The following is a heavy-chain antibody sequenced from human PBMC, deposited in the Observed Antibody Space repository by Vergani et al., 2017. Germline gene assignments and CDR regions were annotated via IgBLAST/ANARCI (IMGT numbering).Heavy chain of an antibody. CDR2: INHSGST. CDR3: ARDHCTSVNCYEYYYHGMDV. J-gene: IGHJ6*02. D-gene: IGHD2-15*01. CDR1: GGSFSGYY. Sequence: QMQLQQWGAGLLKPSETLSLTCAVYGGSFSGYYWSWIRQPPGKGLEWIGEINHSGSTNYNPSLKSRVTISVDTSKNQFSLKLSSVTAADTAVYYCARDHCTSVNCYEYYYHGMDVWGQGTTVTVSS. V-gene: IGHV4-34*01.